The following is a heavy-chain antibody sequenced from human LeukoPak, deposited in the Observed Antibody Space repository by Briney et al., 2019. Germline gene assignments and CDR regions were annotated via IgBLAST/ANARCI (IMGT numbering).Heavy chain of an antibody. D-gene: IGHD6-13*01. CDR1: GFTFSSYA. J-gene: IGHJ5*02. CDR2: ISGGST. CDR3: AKDGIAAAGTWFDP. Sequence: PGGSLRLSCAASGFTFSSYAMSWVRQAPGKGLEWVSAISGGSTYYADSVKGRFTISRDNSKNTLYLQMNSLRAEDTAVYYCAKDGIAAAGTWFDPWGQGTLVTVSS. V-gene: IGHV3-23*01.